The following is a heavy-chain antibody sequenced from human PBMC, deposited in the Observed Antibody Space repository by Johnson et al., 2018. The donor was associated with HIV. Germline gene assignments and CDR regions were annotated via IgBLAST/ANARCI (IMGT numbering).Heavy chain of an antibody. CDR2: IRSKAYGGTT. CDR1: GFTFGDYA. Sequence: VQLVESGGGLVQPGRSLRLSCTASGFTFGDYAMNWVRQAPGKGLEWVGFIRSKAYGGTTEYAAPVKGRFTISRDDSKNTLYLQMNNLKPEDTAVYYCARGSLTDDGFAAWGQGTLVIVSS. CDR3: ARGSLTDDGFAA. D-gene: IGHD2-8*01. J-gene: IGHJ3*01. V-gene: IGHV3-49*04.